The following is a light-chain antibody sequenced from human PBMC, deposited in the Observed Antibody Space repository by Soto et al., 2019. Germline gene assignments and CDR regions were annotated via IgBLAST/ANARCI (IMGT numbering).Light chain of an antibody. CDR3: QQDSSWPLT. J-gene: IGKJ4*01. Sequence: EIGIKLSPSTLSVSPGESGSLCCRASQDIRSSLAWYQQKPGQAPRLLIYGASIRATGVPATFSGSGSGTEFTLSISSLQSEHLGVYYCQQDSSWPLTFGGGTKVDIK. CDR1: QDIRSS. CDR2: GAS. V-gene: IGKV3-15*01.